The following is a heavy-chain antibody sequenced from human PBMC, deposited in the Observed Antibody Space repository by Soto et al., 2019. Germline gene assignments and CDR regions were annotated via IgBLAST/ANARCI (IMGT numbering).Heavy chain of an antibody. D-gene: IGHD6-19*01. Sequence: QLQLQESGSGLVKPSQTLSLTCAVSGVSISSGGYSWSWIRQPPGKGLEWIGYIYHSGRTYYNPSLKSRVTISVDRSKYQFSLKLSSVTAADTAVYYCARAGGLGAVAVDYWGQGTLVTVSS. J-gene: IGHJ4*02. CDR3: ARAGGLGAVAVDY. CDR2: IYHSGRT. V-gene: IGHV4-30-2*01. CDR1: GVSISSGGYS.